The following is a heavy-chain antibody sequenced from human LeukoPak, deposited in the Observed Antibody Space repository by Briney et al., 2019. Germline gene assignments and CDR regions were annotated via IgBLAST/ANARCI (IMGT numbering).Heavy chain of an antibody. CDR1: GYSTCRGYS. V-gene: IGHV4-38-2*02. CDR3: SWDFDL. J-gene: IGHJ2*01. Sequence: PEALSHTPIDPGYSTCRGYSWAWFPRPPGKGREWIGSIYYSGSTYYNPSLKSRVTISVDTSKNQFSLKLSSVTAADTAVYYCSWDFDLWGRGTLVTVSS. CDR2: IYYSGST.